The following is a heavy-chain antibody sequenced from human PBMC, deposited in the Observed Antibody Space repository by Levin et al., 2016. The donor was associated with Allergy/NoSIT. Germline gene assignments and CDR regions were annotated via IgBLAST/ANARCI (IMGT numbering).Heavy chain of an antibody. V-gene: IGHV1-46*01. D-gene: IGHD3-10*01. Sequence: WVRQAPGQGLEWLGIINPSGGSTSYAQKFQGRVTITSDTSTNTVYMELRSLRSEDTAIYYCARQEGVGIGDNWGQGTQVTVSS. J-gene: IGHJ4*02. CDR2: INPSGGST. CDR3: ARQEGVGIGDN.